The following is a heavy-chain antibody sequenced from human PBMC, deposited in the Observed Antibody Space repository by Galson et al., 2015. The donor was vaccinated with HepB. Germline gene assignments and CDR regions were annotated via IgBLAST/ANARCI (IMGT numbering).Heavy chain of an antibody. CDR1: GGSFSGYY. Sequence: SETLSLTCAVYGGSFSGYYWSWIRQPPGKGLEWIGEINHSGSTNYNPSLKSRVTISVDTSKNQFSLKLSSVTAADTAVYYCASRPRSYNYYSSSWYWSYWGQGTLVTVSS. D-gene: IGHD6-13*01. J-gene: IGHJ4*02. CDR3: ASRPRSYNYYSSSWYWSY. V-gene: IGHV4-34*01. CDR2: INHSGST.